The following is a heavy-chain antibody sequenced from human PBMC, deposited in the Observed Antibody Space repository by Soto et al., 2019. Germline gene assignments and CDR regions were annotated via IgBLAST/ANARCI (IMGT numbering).Heavy chain of an antibody. CDR3: ARWNPPYGSGSYYNLDY. V-gene: IGHV3-21*01. J-gene: IGHJ4*02. D-gene: IGHD3-10*01. Sequence: GGSLRRSYATSGFTLSNYSMNWVRQAPGKGLEWVSSISSSSSYIYYADSVKGRFTISRDNAKNSLYLQMNSLRAEDTAVYYCARWNPPYGSGSYYNLDYWGEGTLVIVPQ. CDR2: ISSSSSYI. CDR1: GFTLSNYS.